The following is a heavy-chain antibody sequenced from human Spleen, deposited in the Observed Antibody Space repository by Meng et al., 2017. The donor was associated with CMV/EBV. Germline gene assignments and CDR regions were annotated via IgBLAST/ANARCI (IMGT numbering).Heavy chain of an antibody. CDR1: GYRFTNFG. CDR2: ISSYNGNV. Sequence: SGYRFTNFGISWVRQAPGQGLEWMRWISSYNGNVKSAQEFQGRVTMTADTSTSIAYMEVRRLRSDDTAVYYCARDSPAVAFNRWLDPWGQGTLVTVSS. CDR3: ARDSPAVAFNRWLDP. J-gene: IGHJ5*02. V-gene: IGHV1-18*01. D-gene: IGHD6-19*01.